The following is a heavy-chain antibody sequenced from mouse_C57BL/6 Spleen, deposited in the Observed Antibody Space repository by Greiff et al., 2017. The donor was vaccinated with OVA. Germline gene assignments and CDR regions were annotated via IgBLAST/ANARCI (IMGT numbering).Heavy chain of an antibody. CDR2: INPSNGGT. D-gene: IGHD2-3*01. CDR1: GYTFTSYW. V-gene: IGHV1-53*01. CDR3: ARGGWLLPGAMDY. Sequence: QVQLQQPGTELVKPGASVKLSCKASGYTFTSYWMHWVKQRPGQGLEWIGNINPSNGGTNYNEKFKSKATLTVDKSSSTAYMQLSSLTSEGSAVYYWARGGWLLPGAMDYWGQGTSVTVSS. J-gene: IGHJ4*01.